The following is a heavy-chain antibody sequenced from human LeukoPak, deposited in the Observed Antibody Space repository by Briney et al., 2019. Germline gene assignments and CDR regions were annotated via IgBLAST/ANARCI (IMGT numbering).Heavy chain of an antibody. D-gene: IGHD3-22*01. CDR3: ARGVPYYDSSGYYTYYFDY. CDR1: GFTVGSNY. V-gene: IGHV4-34*01. Sequence: GSLRLSCAAPGFTVGSNYMSWVRQPPGKGLEWIGEINHSGSTNYNPSLKSRVTISVDTSKNQFSLKLSSVTAADTAVYYCARGVPYYDSSGYYTYYFDYWGQGTLVTVSS. CDR2: INHSGST. J-gene: IGHJ4*02.